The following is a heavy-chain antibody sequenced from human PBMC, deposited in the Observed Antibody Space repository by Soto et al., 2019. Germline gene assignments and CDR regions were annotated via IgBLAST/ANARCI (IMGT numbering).Heavy chain of an antibody. CDR1: GHSLSTYW. V-gene: IGHV5-51*01. CDR3: ARGGVSPRIFDS. Sequence: GESLKNSCKASGHSLSTYWIGWVRQMPGKGLELMGIIYPSDSDTRYRPSFQGQVTISADKSISSAYLQWSSLRASDTAMYYCARGGVSPRIFDSWGKGTPVPVSP. J-gene: IGHJ4*02. CDR2: IYPSDSDT. D-gene: IGHD3-3*01.